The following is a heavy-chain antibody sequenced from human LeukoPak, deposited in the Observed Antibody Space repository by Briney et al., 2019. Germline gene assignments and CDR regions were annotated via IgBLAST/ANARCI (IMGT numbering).Heavy chain of an antibody. Sequence: PGGSLRLSCAASGFTFSSYAMSWVRQAPGKGLEWVSAISGSGGSTYYADSVKGRFTISRDNSKNTLYLQMNSLRAEDTAVYYCAKDDQYSSSWLPPFDYRGQGTLVTVSS. J-gene: IGHJ4*02. CDR3: AKDDQYSSSWLPPFDY. CDR2: ISGSGGST. D-gene: IGHD6-13*01. V-gene: IGHV3-23*01. CDR1: GFTFSSYA.